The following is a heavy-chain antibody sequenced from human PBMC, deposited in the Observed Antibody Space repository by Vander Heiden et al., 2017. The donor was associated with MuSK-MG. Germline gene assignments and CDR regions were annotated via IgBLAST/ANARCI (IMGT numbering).Heavy chain of an antibody. CDR3: ARRDSSLWYFDL. CDR1: GGSISSSY. Sequence: VQLHVSGPGLVKPSETLSLPCPVPGGSISSSYWSWIRQPPGKGLEGIGYIDYSGSTNYNPSLKSRVTISGDTSKNQFSLKLSSVTAADTAVYYCARRDSSLWYFDLWGRGTLVTVSS. D-gene: IGHD2-21*02. V-gene: IGHV4-59*01. CDR2: IDYSGST. J-gene: IGHJ2*01.